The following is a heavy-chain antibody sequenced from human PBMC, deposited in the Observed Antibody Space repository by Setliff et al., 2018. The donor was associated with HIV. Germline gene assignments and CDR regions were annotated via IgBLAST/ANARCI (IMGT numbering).Heavy chain of an antibody. Sequence: SSETLSLTCTVSGGSISSHYWIWIRQPPGKGLEWIGYIHYSGATNYNPSLKSRVTISLDTSRTQFSLRLSSVTAADTAVYYCARHSPNVGVRGDAFDIWGQGTVVTV. V-gene: IGHV4-59*08. CDR3: ARHSPNVGVRGDAFDI. D-gene: IGHD2-8*01. CDR2: IHYSGAT. J-gene: IGHJ3*02. CDR1: GGSISSHY.